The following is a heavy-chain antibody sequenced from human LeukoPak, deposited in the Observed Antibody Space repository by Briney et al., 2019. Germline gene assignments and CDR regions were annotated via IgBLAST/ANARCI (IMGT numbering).Heavy chain of an antibody. CDR3: ERAIAGTTLAVDI. J-gene: IGHJ3*02. CDR2: IKQDGSEE. V-gene: IGHV3-7*01. CDR1: GFTFRGYW. D-gene: IGHD1-26*01. Sequence: PGGSLRLSCAASGFTFRGYWMTWVRQAPGRGLEWVANIKQDGSEEYYVDSVKGRFTISRDNAKNSLFLQMNSLRDEDTAVYYCERAIAGTTLAVDIWGQGTMVTVSS.